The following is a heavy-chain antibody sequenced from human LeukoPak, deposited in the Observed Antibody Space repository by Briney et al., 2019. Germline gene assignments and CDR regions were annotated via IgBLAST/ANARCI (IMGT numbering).Heavy chain of an antibody. Sequence: GGSLRLSCEASGFAFSIYSMTWVRQAPGKGLEWVSSISSSSSNTYYADSLKGRFTISRDNAKNSLSLQMNSLRAEDTAIYYCARGLWFGDYHYFDYWGQGTLVTVSS. D-gene: IGHD3-10*01. CDR2: ISSSSSNT. CDR1: GFAFSIYS. J-gene: IGHJ4*02. V-gene: IGHV3-21*01. CDR3: ARGLWFGDYHYFDY.